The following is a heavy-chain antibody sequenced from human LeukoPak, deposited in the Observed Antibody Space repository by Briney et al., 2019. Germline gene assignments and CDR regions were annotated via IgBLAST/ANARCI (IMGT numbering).Heavy chain of an antibody. CDR1: GYTFTGYY. J-gene: IGHJ5*02. Sequence: ASVKVSCKASGYTFTGYYMHWVRQAPGQGLEWMGWINPNSGGTNYAQKFQGRVNMTRDTSISTAYMELRSLRSDDTAVYYCARGLEWLTRRHTWFDPWGQGTLVTVSS. D-gene: IGHD3-3*01. V-gene: IGHV1-2*02. CDR3: ARGLEWLTRRHTWFDP. CDR2: INPNSGGT.